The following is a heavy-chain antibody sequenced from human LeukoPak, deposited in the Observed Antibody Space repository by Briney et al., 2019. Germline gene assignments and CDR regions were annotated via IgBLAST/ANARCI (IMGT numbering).Heavy chain of an antibody. D-gene: IGHD2-15*01. V-gene: IGHV3-23*01. CDR1: GFTFLSYV. J-gene: IGHJ5*02. CDR2: ISGSGGST. Sequence: PAGSLPLPRAGSGFTFLSYVLSWVRQAPGKGLEWVSAISGSGGSTYYADSVKGRFIISRDNSKNTLYLQMNSLRAEDTAVYYCAKDPARTGYCSGGSNGTFDPWGQRTLVTVSS. CDR3: AKDPARTGYCSGGSNGTFDP.